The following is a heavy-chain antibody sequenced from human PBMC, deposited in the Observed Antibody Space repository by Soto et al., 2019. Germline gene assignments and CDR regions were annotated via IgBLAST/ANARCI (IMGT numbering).Heavy chain of an antibody. CDR3: ARHKYSSSYGDLLDWFDP. CDR1: GGSISSGGYY. CDR2: IYYSGST. D-gene: IGHD6-6*01. Sequence: PSETLSLTCTVSGGSISSGGYYWSWIRQHPGKGLEWIGYIYYSGSTYYNPSLKSRVTISVGTSKNQFSLKLSSVTAADTAVYYFARHKYSSSYGDLLDWFDPWGQGTLVTVSS. J-gene: IGHJ5*02. V-gene: IGHV4-31*03.